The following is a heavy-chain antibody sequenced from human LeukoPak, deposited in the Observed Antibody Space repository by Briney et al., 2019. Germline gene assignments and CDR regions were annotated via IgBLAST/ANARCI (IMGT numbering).Heavy chain of an antibody. CDR2: IYYSGST. V-gene: IGHV4-39*07. J-gene: IGHJ4*02. Sequence: SETLSLTCTVSGRSISSSSYYWGWIRQPPGKGLEWIGSIYYSGSTYYNPSLKSRVTISVDTSKNQFSLKLSSVTAADTAVYYCARVRSAHFDYWGQGTLVTVSS. CDR1: GRSISSSSYY. CDR3: ARVRSAHFDY. D-gene: IGHD2-15*01.